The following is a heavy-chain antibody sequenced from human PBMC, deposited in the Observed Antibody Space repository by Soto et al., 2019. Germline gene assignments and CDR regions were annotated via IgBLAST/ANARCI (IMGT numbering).Heavy chain of an antibody. CDR2: IIPIFGTA. Sequence: GASVKVSCKASGGTFSSYAISWVRQAPGQGLEWMGGIIPIFGTANYAQKFQGRVTITADESTSTAYMELSSLRSEDTAVYYCARDQAKGYDSSGYYPKARYYYYYGIDVWGQGTTVTVSS. J-gene: IGHJ6*02. CDR3: ARDQAKGYDSSGYYPKARYYYYYGIDV. D-gene: IGHD3-22*01. V-gene: IGHV1-69*13. CDR1: GGTFSSYA.